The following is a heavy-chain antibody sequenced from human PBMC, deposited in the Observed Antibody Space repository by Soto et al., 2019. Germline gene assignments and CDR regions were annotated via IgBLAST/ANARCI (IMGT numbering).Heavy chain of an antibody. CDR2: ISNSGNTI. Sequence: GGSLRLSCVTSGFVFKNYEMNWVRQAPGKGLEWISYISNSGNTIYVADSMRGRFTIPRDNAKNSLFLQMNSLRADDTAVYYCARDIDNRDYYYGLDVWGQGTTVTVSS. CDR1: GFVFKNYE. V-gene: IGHV3-48*03. D-gene: IGHD1-20*01. CDR3: ARDIDNRDYYYGLDV. J-gene: IGHJ6*02.